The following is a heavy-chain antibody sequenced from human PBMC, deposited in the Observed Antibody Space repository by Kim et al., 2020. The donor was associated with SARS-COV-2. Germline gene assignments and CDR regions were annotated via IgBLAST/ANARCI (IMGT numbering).Heavy chain of an antibody. CDR3: AVGMPAIGTFEY. J-gene: IGHJ4*02. V-gene: IGHV3-23*03. CDR2: IYAGGGSR. D-gene: IGHD6-25*01. Sequence: GGSLRLSCAASGFSFRSYVLSWVRQAPGKGPEWVSVIYAGGGSRYYADSVKGRFTISRDDSKNTLHLQVNSLRAEDTAVYYCAVGMPAIGTFEYWGQGPLVTVSS. CDR1: GFSFRSYV.